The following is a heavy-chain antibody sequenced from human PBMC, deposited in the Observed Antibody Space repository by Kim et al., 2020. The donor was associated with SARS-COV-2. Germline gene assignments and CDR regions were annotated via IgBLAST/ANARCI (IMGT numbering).Heavy chain of an antibody. Sequence: GGSLRLSCAASGFSFSDYWMHWVRQVPGKGLVWLSRINSDGSSATYVDSVKGRFSISRDNAKNTVYLQMNGLRDEDTAVYYCVRDRWAGVTGGDRWGQGTLVIVSS. CDR3: VRDRWAGVTGGDR. CDR1: GFSFSDYW. V-gene: IGHV3-74*01. D-gene: IGHD3-10*01. CDR2: INSDGSSA. J-gene: IGHJ5*02.